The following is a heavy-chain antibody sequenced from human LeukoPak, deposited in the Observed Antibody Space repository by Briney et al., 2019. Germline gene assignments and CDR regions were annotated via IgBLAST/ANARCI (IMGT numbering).Heavy chain of an antibody. V-gene: IGHV1-58*02. CDR2: IVVGSGNT. D-gene: IGHD1-7*01. J-gene: IGHJ4*02. Sequence: EASVKVSCKASGFTFSRSAMQWVRQARGQRLEWIGWIVVGSGNTNYAQNFHERVTITRDMSTSTVYMELSSLRSEDTAVYYCARGELLRYWGQGTLVTVSS. CDR1: GFTFSRSA. CDR3: ARGELLRY.